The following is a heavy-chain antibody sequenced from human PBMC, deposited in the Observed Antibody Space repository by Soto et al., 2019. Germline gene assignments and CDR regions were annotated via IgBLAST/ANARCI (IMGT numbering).Heavy chain of an antibody. V-gene: IGHV3-53*01. Sequence: GGSLRLSCAASGFTVSSNYMSWVRQAPGKGLEWVSVIYSGGSTYYADSVKGRFTISRDNSKNTLYLQMNSLRAEDTAVYYCAKDKDSNIWYGIDVWGQGTPVTVSS. CDR2: IYSGGST. J-gene: IGHJ6*02. D-gene: IGHD6-13*01. CDR1: GFTVSSNY. CDR3: AKDKDSNIWYGIDV.